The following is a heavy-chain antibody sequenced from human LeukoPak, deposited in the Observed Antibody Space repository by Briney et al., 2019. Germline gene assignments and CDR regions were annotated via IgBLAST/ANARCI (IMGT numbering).Heavy chain of an antibody. J-gene: IGHJ6*02. V-gene: IGHV4-4*07. CDR3: ARWHMNSQDV. CDR2: IYVGGST. D-gene: IGHD4-23*01. Sequence: SETLSLTFTVSDGSISYYYWSCIRQPAREGLEWIGRIYVGGSTNYSPSLKSRVSMSLDKSKNQLSLKLISVSAADTAVYYCARWHMNSQDVWGRGTAVTVS. CDR1: DGSISYYY.